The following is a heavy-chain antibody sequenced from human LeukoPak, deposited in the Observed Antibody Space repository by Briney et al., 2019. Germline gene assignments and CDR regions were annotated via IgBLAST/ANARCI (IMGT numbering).Heavy chain of an antibody. CDR3: ARASAYYYGSGSYYNGDYYYMDV. J-gene: IGHJ6*03. D-gene: IGHD3-10*01. CDR1: GFTFSSYS. V-gene: IGHV3-48*04. CDR2: ISSSSSTI. Sequence: PGGSLRLSCAASGFTFSSYSMNWVRQAPGKGVEWVSYISSSSSTIYYADSVKGRFTISRDNAKNSLYLQMNSLRAEDTAVYYCARASAYYYGSGSYYNGDYYYMDVWGKGTTVTISS.